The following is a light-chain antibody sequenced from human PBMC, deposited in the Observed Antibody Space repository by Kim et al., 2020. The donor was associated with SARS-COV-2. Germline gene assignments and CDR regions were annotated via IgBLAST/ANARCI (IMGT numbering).Light chain of an antibody. J-gene: IGKJ1*01. V-gene: IGKV3-15*01. CDR1: QNIRDN. Sequence: SASTWERATLTCRASQNIRDNFGWYQKKPGQAPRLLIYDASTRATDIPAWFSGSGSGTEFTLTISSLQSEDCALYYCQQYNDWRTFGQGTKVDIK. CDR3: QQYNDWRT. CDR2: DAS.